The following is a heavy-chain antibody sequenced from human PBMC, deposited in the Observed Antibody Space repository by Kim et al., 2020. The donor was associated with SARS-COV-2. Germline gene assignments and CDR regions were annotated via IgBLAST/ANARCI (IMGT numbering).Heavy chain of an antibody. D-gene: IGHD3-16*02. Sequence: GGSLRLSCAASGFTFSSYAMHWVRQAPGKGLEWVAVISYDGSNKYYADSVKGRFTISRDNSKNTLYLQMNSLRAEDTAVYYCARDDYDYFWGSYRFDYWG. J-gene: IGHJ4*01. CDR1: GFTFSSYA. V-gene: IGHV3-30*04. CDR3: ARDDYDYFWGSYRFDY. CDR2: ISYDGSNK.